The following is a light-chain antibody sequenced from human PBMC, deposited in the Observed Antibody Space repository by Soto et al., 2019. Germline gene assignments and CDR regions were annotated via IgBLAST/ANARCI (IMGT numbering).Light chain of an antibody. J-gene: IGLJ1*01. Sequence: QSVLTQPASVSGSPGQSITISCTGTSSDVGGYNYVSWSQQHPGKAPKLMIYEVSNRPSGVSNRFSGSKSGNTASLTISGLQAEDEADYYCSSYTSTSTYVFGTGTQLTVL. V-gene: IGLV2-14*01. CDR3: SSYTSTSTYV. CDR2: EVS. CDR1: SSDVGGYNY.